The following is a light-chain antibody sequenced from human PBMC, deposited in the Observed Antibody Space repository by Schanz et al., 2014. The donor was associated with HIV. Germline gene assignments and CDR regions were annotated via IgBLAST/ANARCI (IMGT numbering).Light chain of an antibody. CDR1: SSNIGDNY. CDR3: VTWDSSLSVVV. V-gene: IGLV1-51*01. Sequence: QSVLTQPPSVSAAPGQKVAISCSGGSSNIGDNYVSRPPHPPGTAPKLLIYDNNRRPSGIPGRFSGAKSGTSATLGITGLQTGDEADYYCVTWDSSLSVVVFGGGTKLTVL. J-gene: IGLJ2*01. CDR2: DNN.